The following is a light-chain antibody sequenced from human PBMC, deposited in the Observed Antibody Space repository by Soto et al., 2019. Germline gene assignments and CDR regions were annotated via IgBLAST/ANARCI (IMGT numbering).Light chain of an antibody. Sequence: QSVLTQPASVSGSPGQSITISCIGTSSDIGAYNYVSWYQHHPGKAPKLMIYDVSNRPSGDSHRFSGSKSGNTASLTISGLQAEDEADYYCSSYTSLNTVLFGGGTKLTVL. CDR3: SSYTSLNTVL. V-gene: IGLV2-14*03. CDR2: DVS. J-gene: IGLJ2*01. CDR1: SSDIGAYNY.